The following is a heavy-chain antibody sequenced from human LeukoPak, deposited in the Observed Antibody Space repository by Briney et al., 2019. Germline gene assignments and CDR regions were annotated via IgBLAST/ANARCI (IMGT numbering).Heavy chain of an antibody. CDR3: ARRGSSGYYYVY. D-gene: IGHD3-22*01. CDR1: GYSISSGYY. CDR2: IYHSGFN. J-gene: IGHJ4*02. V-gene: IGHV4-38-2*01. Sequence: ASETLSLTCSVSGYSISSGYYWSWIRQSPGKGLEWIGSIYHSGFNYYNPSLQSRVTISVDTSKNQFSLKLSSVTAADTAVYYCARRGSSGYYYVYWGQGTLVTVSS.